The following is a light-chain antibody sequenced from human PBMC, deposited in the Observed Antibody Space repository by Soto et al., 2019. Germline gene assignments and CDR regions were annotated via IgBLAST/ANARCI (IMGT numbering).Light chain of an antibody. CDR1: SSDVGSYNL. Sequence: QSALTQPASVFGSPGQSITISCTGTSSDVGSYNLVSWYQQHPGKPPKLMIYGVNNRPSGVSNRFSGSKSGNTASLTISGLQAEDGADYYCCSYAGISTFYVFGTGTKATVL. J-gene: IGLJ1*01. CDR3: CSYAGISTFYV. V-gene: IGLV2-23*02. CDR2: GVN.